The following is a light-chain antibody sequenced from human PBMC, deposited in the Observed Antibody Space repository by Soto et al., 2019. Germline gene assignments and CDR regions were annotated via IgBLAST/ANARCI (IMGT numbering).Light chain of an antibody. V-gene: IGKV3-15*01. J-gene: IGKJ1*01. CDR2: SAS. CDR3: QQYNNWPWT. Sequence: ETVMTQSPATLSVSPGERATLSCRASQSADSTLAWYQQKPGQAPRLLIHSASARAPGFPARFSASGSGTEFTLTISSLQSEDFAVYYCQQYNNWPWTFGQGTKVDI. CDR1: QSADST.